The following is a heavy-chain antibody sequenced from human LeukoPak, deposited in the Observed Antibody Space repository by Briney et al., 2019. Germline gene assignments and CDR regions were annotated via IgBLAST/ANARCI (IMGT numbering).Heavy chain of an antibody. CDR3: ARDLSSSSFDY. D-gene: IGHD6-6*01. CDR1: GGSISSGSYY. J-gene: IGHJ4*02. CDR2: IYTSGST. Sequence: SETLSLTCTVSGGSISSGSYYWSWIRQPAGKGLEWIGRIYTSGSTNYNPSPKSRVTISVDTSKNQFSLKLSSVTAADTAVYYCARDLSSSSFDYWGQGTLVTVSS. V-gene: IGHV4-61*02.